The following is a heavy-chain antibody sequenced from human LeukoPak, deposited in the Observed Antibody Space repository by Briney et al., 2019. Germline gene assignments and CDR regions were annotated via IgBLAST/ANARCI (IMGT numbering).Heavy chain of an antibody. CDR2: VNGRGFKT. D-gene: IGHD1-14*01. Sequence: PGGSLRLSCGPSAFTFSNYAMNWVRQAPGKWLEWVSAVNGRGFKTYYADSVKGRFTISRDNSKNTLFLQMNTLRAEDTAVYYCAKDNLTGGAFDLWGQGTMGTVSS. CDR3: AKDNLTGGAFDL. V-gene: IGHV3-23*01. CDR1: AFTFSNYA. J-gene: IGHJ3*01.